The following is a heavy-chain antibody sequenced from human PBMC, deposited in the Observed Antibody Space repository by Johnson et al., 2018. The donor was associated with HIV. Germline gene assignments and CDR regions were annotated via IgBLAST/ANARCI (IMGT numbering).Heavy chain of an antibody. J-gene: IGHJ3*02. CDR3: ARARGDFCGGYPAFDI. CDR2: ISSNGGST. CDR1: AFTSSSYS. V-gene: IGHV3-64*01. Sequence: EKLVESGGGVVQPVRSLRLSCAASAFTSSSYSMHWVRQGPGKGLEYVSAISSNGGSTYYAHSVKGRFTISRDNSKNTLYLQMGSLGAEDMAVYYCARARGDFCGGYPAFDIWGQGTMFTVSS. D-gene: IGHD3-3*01.